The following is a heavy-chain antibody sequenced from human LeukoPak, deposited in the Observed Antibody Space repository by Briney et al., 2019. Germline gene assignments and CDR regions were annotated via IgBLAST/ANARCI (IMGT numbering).Heavy chain of an antibody. CDR1: GFTFSSYA. D-gene: IGHD6-13*01. J-gene: IGHJ3*02. Sequence: PGGSLRLSCAASGFTFSSYAMSWVRQAPGKGLEWVSAISGSGGSTYYADSVKGRFTISRDNSKNTLYLQMNGLRAEDTAVYYCAKSGVAAAVARGDAFDIWGQGTMVTVSS. CDR3: AKSGVAAAVARGDAFDI. CDR2: ISGSGGST. V-gene: IGHV3-23*01.